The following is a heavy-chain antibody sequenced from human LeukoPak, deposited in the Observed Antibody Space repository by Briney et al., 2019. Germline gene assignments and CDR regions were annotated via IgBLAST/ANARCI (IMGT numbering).Heavy chain of an antibody. V-gene: IGHV3-23*01. Sequence: GGSLRLSCAASGFTFSSSAMSWVRQAPGKGLEWVSAISNNGGYTYYADSVQGRFTISRDNSKSTLCLQMNSLRAEDTTVYYCAKQLGYCSDGSCYFPYWGQGTLVTVSS. CDR3: AKQLGYCSDGSCYFPY. D-gene: IGHD2-15*01. CDR1: GFTFSSSA. CDR2: ISNNGGYT. J-gene: IGHJ4*02.